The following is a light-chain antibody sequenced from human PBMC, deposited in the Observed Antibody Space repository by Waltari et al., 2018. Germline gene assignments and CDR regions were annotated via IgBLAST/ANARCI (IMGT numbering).Light chain of an antibody. CDR1: SSNIGAPYD. CDR2: DNS. CDR3: QSYDITLSGHVV. V-gene: IGLV1-40*01. J-gene: IGLJ2*01. Sequence: QSVLTQPPSVSGAPGQRVTISCTGSSSNIGAPYDVHWYQQLPGTAPKHLIYDNSNRPSGVPDRFSGSKSGTSASLAITELQAEDEADYYCQSYDITLSGHVVFGGGTKLTVL.